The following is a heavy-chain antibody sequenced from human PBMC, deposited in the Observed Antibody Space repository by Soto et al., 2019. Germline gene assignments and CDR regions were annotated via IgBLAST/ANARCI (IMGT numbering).Heavy chain of an antibody. D-gene: IGHD2-8*01. CDR1: GDRFTGYY. Sequence: GTSVKLSCEACGDRFTGYYMHWVRQAPRQGLEWMGRISTYNGNTNYPQSLQGRLTMTTDTSTTTAYMELRSLRSDDTAVYYCARDPYHVLMVNAPNLYGMDVWGQGTTVTVSS. J-gene: IGHJ6*02. CDR2: ISTYNGNT. V-gene: IGHV1-18*04. CDR3: ARDPYHVLMVNAPNLYGMDV.